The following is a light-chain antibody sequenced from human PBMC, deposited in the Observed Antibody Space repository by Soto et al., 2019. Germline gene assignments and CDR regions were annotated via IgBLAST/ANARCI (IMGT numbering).Light chain of an antibody. Sequence: EIVLTQSPGTLSLSPGERATLSCRASQTINSSYLTWYQQKPGQAPRLLIYSASSRATDISDRFSGSGSGTDFTLTISRLEPEDFAVYYCQLYGVSPPKYTFGRGTKLEI. CDR2: SAS. V-gene: IGKV3-20*01. J-gene: IGKJ2*01. CDR3: QLYGVSPPKYT. CDR1: QTINSSY.